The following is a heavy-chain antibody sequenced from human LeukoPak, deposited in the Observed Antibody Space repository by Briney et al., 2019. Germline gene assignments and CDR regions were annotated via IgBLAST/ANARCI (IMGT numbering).Heavy chain of an antibody. J-gene: IGHJ4*02. Sequence: GESLKISCKGSGYSFPAYWIGWVRQMPGKGLEWMGIIYPGDSDTAYSPSFQGQVTISADKSISTVYLQWSSLKASDTAMYYCARQSRDGSKTRGYYFDYWGQGTLVTVS. D-gene: IGHD3-10*01. CDR2: IYPGDSDT. V-gene: IGHV5-51*01. CDR3: ARQSRDGSKTRGYYFDY. CDR1: GYSFPAYW.